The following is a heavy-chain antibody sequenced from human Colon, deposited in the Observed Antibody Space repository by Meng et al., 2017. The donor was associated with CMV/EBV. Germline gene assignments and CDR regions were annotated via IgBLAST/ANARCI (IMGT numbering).Heavy chain of an antibody. D-gene: IGHD1-26*01. CDR1: GFPFSDYG. CDR2: IYSGGSST. J-gene: IGHJ4*02. V-gene: IGHV3-23*03. Sequence: GGSLRLSCAGSGFPFSDYGMNWVRQAPGKGLEWVSVIYSGGSSTYYADSVKGRFTISRDNSKNTLYLQMNSLRAEDTAVYYCAKEGVGAVDYWGQGTLVTVSS. CDR3: AKEGVGAVDY.